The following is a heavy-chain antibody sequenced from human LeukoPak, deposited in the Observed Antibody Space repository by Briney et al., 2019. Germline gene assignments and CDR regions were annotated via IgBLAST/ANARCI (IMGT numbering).Heavy chain of an antibody. V-gene: IGHV1-8*03. CDR2: MNPNSGNT. CDR3: ARVSLSGWYVY. D-gene: IGHD6-19*01. J-gene: IGHJ4*02. CDR1: GYTFINHY. Sequence: ASVKISCKPSGYTFINHYIHWVRQATGQGLEWMGWMNPNSGNTGYAQKFQGRVTITRNTSISTAYMELSSLRSEDTAVYYCARVSLSGWYVYWGQGTLVTVSS.